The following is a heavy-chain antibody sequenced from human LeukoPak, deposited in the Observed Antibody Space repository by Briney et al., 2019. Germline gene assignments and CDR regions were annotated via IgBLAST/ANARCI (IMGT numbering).Heavy chain of an antibody. CDR2: VYYSGDT. CDR1: GGSISGPY. J-gene: IGHJ4*02. Sequence: PSETLSLTCTVSGGSISGPYWSWIRQPPGKGLEWIAYVYYSGDTNYNPSLKSRAAISLDTSKNQFSLTVTSVTAADTAIYYCARHTYARPFDFWGRGTLVTVSS. V-gene: IGHV4-59*08. D-gene: IGHD6-6*01. CDR3: ARHTYARPFDF.